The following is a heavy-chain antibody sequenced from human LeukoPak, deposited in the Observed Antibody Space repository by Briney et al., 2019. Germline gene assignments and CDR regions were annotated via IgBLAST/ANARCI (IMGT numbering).Heavy chain of an antibody. Sequence: SGPTLVNPTQTLTLTCTFSGFSLSTSGVGVGWIRQPPGKALEWLAVIYWNDDKHYSPSLKSRLTITKDTSKNQVVLTMTNMDPVDTATHYCAHSERYCSSNSCPNWFDPWGQGTLVTVSS. CDR3: AHSERYCSSNSCPNWFDP. J-gene: IGHJ5*02. CDR1: GFSLSTSGVG. D-gene: IGHD2-2*01. V-gene: IGHV2-5*01. CDR2: IYWNDDK.